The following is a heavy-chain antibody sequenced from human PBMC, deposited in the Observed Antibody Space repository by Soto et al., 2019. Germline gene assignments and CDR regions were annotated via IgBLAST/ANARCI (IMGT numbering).Heavy chain of an antibody. CDR3: ARSRSGYENFDY. D-gene: IGHD5-12*01. V-gene: IGHV4-59*01. J-gene: IGHJ4*02. Sequence: SETLSLTCTVSGGSISSYYWSWIRQPPGKGLEWIGYIYYSGSTNYNPSLKSRVTISVDTSKNQFSLKLSSVTAADTAVYYCARSRSGYENFDYWGQGTLVTVSS. CDR1: GGSISSYY. CDR2: IYYSGST.